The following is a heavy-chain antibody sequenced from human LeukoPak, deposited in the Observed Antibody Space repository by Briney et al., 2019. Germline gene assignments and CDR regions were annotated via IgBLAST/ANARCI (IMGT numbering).Heavy chain of an antibody. Sequence: PGGSLRLSCAASGFTFSSYAMHWVRQAPEKGLEYVSAISSNGGSTYYADSVKGRFTISRDNSKNTLYLQMDSLRAEDMAVYYCATLARTIPYWGQGTLVTVSS. CDR2: ISSNGGST. CDR3: ATLARTIPY. J-gene: IGHJ4*02. CDR1: GFTFSSYA. D-gene: IGHD2-2*02. V-gene: IGHV3-64*02.